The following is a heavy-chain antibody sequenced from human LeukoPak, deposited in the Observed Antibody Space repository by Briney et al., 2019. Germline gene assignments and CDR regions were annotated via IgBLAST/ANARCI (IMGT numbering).Heavy chain of an antibody. CDR3: ATIAAAGTGAFDS. V-gene: IGHV4-31*03. CDR1: GGSISSGGYY. D-gene: IGHD6-13*01. Sequence: SETLSLTCTVSGGSISSGGYYWSWIRQHPGKGLEWIGYIYYSGSTYYNPSLKSRVTISVDTSKNQFSLKLSSVTAADTAVYYCATIAAAGTGAFDSWGQGTLVTVSS. J-gene: IGHJ4*02. CDR2: IYYSGST.